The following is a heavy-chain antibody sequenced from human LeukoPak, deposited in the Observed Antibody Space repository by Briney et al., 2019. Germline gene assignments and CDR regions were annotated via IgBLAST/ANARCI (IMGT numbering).Heavy chain of an antibody. CDR2: IYTSGST. V-gene: IGHV4-4*07. D-gene: IGHD5-12*01. Sequence: SETLSLTCTVSGDSISGYYWGWIRQPAGKGLEWIGRIYTSGSTNYNPSLKSRVTMSVDTSKNQFSLKLSSVTAADTAVYYCARDFGYSGYEFDYWGQGTLVTVSS. CDR1: GDSISGYY. J-gene: IGHJ4*02. CDR3: ARDFGYSGYEFDY.